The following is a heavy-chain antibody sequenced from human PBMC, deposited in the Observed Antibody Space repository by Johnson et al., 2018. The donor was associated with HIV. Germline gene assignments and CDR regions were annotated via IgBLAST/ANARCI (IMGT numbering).Heavy chain of an antibody. Sequence: VQLVESGGGVVQPGRSLRLSCAASGFTFSSYAMHWVRQAPGKGLEWVSAISGSGGSTYYADSVKGRFTISRDNSKNTLYLQMNSLRAEDTALYYCARDLDSSSSEDAFDIWGQGTMVTVSS. CDR1: GFTFSSYA. J-gene: IGHJ3*02. D-gene: IGHD6-6*01. CDR3: ARDLDSSSSEDAFDI. CDR2: ISGSGGST. V-gene: IGHV3-23*04.